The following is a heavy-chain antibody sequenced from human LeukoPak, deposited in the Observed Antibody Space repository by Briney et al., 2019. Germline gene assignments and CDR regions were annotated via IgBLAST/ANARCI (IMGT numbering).Heavy chain of an antibody. J-gene: IGHJ4*02. CDR3: AVEVAGTHCLDAIED. CDR1: GFTFSSYC. D-gene: IGHD6-19*01. Sequence: GGALRLPCAASGFTFSSYCMNWVRQAPGKGLEGVSSISSSSCYIYYAVSVKGRFTISRDNSKNTLYVQMNSLRAEGTAVYYCAVEVAGTHCLDAIEDGGQGTLVTVSS. CDR2: ISSSSCYI. V-gene: IGHV3-21*01.